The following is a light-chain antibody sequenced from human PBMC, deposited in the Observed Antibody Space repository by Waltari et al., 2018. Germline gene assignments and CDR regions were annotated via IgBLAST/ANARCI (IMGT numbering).Light chain of an antibody. Sequence: QSALTQPASVSGSPGQSITISCTGPSSDVGHYNLVPWYQQHPGKAPKLMIYEGNKRPSGVSNRFSGSKSGNMASLTISGLQAEDEADYYCCSYAGSSAPRVFGGGTKLTVL. CDR3: CSYAGSSAPRV. J-gene: IGLJ3*02. V-gene: IGLV2-23*01. CDR2: EGN. CDR1: SSDVGHYNL.